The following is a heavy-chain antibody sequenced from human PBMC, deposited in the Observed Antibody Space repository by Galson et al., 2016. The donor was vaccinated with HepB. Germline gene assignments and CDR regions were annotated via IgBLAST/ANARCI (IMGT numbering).Heavy chain of an antibody. Sequence: SLRLSCAASGFTFSRFWMNWVRQAPGKGLEWVASIKEDASKAFYADSVKGRFTISRDNVEDSLSLQMNSLRSEDTAVYYYARYGEEAGWNFHQWGQGTLVTVSS. V-gene: IGHV3-7*03. J-gene: IGHJ1*01. D-gene: IGHD6-19*01. CDR1: GFTFSRFW. CDR2: IKEDASKA. CDR3: ARYGEEAGWNFHQ.